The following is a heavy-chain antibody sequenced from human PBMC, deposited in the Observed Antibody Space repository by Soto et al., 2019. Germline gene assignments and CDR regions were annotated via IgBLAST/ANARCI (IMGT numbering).Heavy chain of an antibody. CDR1: GYTFTGYY. D-gene: IGHD3-3*01. Sequence: QVQLVQSGAEVKKPGASVKVPCKASGYTFTGYYMHWVRQAPGQGLEWMGWINPNSGGTNYAQKFQGRVTMTRDTSISTAYMELSRLRSDDTAVYYCAREAYDFWSGYYLSRWFDPWGQGTLVTVSS. CDR2: INPNSGGT. V-gene: IGHV1-2*02. CDR3: AREAYDFWSGYYLSRWFDP. J-gene: IGHJ5*02.